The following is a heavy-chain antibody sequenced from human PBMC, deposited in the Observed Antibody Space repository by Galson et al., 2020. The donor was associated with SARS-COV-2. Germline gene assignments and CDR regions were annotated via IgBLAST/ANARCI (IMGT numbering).Heavy chain of an antibody. CDR3: ARRRDDFWGGYFDY. CDR1: GGSISSGSYY. CDR2: IYTSGST. D-gene: IGHD3-3*01. Sequence: SETLSLTCTVSGGSISSGSYYWSWIRQPAGKGLEWIGRIYTSGSTNYNPSLKSRVTISVDTSKNQFSLKLISVTAADTAVYYCARRRDDFWGGYFDYGGQGTLATVSS. V-gene: IGHV4-61*02. J-gene: IGHJ4*02.